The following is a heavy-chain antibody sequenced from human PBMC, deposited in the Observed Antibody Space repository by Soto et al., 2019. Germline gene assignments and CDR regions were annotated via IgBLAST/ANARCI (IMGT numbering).Heavy chain of an antibody. CDR1: GFTFSSYG. CDR2: ISYDGSNK. J-gene: IGHJ4*02. Sequence: QVQLVESGGGVVQPGRSLRLSCAASGFTFSSYGMHWVRQAPGKGLEWVAVISYDGSNKYYADSVKGRFTISRDNFKNTLYLQMNSLRAEDTAVYYCAKDYWDIVVVPAAILDYWGQGTLVTVSS. CDR3: AKDYWDIVVVPAAILDY. V-gene: IGHV3-30*18. D-gene: IGHD2-2*01.